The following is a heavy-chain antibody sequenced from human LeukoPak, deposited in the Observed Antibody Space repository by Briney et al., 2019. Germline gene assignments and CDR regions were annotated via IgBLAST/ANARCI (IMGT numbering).Heavy chain of an antibody. CDR3: TREDTSSWDYVLH. CDR2: INPNSGGT. V-gene: IGHV1-2*02. CDR1: GYTFTDYY. J-gene: IGHJ4*02. D-gene: IGHD6-13*01. Sequence: ASVKVSCKASGYTFTDYYIHWLRQASGQGLEWMGWINPNSGGTEIAQNFKGRVTMTRDTSISTAYMELNSLRSDDTAVFYCTREDTSSWDYVLHWGQGTLVTVSS.